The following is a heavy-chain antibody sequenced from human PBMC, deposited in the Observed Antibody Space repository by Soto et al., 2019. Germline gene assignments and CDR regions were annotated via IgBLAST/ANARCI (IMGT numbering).Heavy chain of an antibody. J-gene: IGHJ4*02. V-gene: IGHV3-21*01. CDR3: ARGTYYFDSSGYTDFDS. D-gene: IGHD3-22*01. CDR2: ISGTSDYI. CDR1: GFTFSSYK. Sequence: EVQLVESGGGLVKPGGSLRLSCAASGFTFSSYKMNWVRQAPGKGLEWVSSISGTSDYIYYADSVKGRFTISRDIAKNSLYLQMNSLRAEDTAVYYCARGTYYFDSSGYTDFDSWGQGTLVTVSS.